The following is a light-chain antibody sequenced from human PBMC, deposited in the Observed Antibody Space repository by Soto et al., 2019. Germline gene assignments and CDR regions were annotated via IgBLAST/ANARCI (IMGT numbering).Light chain of an antibody. CDR3: SSYTSSSTYV. CDR1: SSDIGDYNY. Sequence: QSVLTQPASVSGSPGQPITISCTGTSSDIGDYNYVSWYQQHPGKAPKLMIYDVSNRPSGVSNRFSGSKSGNTASLTISGLQADDEADYYCSSYTSSSTYVIGTGTKVTVL. CDR2: DVS. V-gene: IGLV2-14*01. J-gene: IGLJ1*01.